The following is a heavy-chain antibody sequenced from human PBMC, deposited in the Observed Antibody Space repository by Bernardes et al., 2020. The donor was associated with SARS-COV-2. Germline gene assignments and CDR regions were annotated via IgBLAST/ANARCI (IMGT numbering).Heavy chain of an antibody. CDR3: AREFSSVWYFFDY. V-gene: IGHV4-39*02. CDR2: IYYSGIT. D-gene: IGHD6-13*01. J-gene: IGHJ4*02. CDR1: GGSISSSSYY. Sequence: SETLSLTCTVSGGSISSSSYYWGWIRQPPGKGLDWIGNIYYSGITYYNPSLKSRVTMSIDTSKNQFSLKLSSVTAADTAVHYCAREFSSVWYFFDYWGQGTLVSVSS.